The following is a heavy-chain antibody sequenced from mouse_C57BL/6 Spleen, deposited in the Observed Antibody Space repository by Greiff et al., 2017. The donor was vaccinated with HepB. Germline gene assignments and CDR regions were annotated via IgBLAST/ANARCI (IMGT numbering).Heavy chain of an antibody. J-gene: IGHJ2*01. CDR1: GYTFTSYW. CDR2: IDPSDSYT. CDR3: ARGDYVY. D-gene: IGHD2-4*01. V-gene: IGHV1-69*01. Sequence: VKLQQPGAELVMPGASVKLSCKASGYTFTSYWMHWVKQRPGQGLEWIGEIDPSDSYTNYNQKFKGKSTLTVDKSSSTAYMQLSSLTSEDSAVYYCARGDYVYWGQGTTLTVSS.